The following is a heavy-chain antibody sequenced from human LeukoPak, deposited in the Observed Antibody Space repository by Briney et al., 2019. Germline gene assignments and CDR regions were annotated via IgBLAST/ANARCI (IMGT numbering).Heavy chain of an antibody. V-gene: IGHV4-61*02. J-gene: IGHJ5*02. CDR1: GGSISSGSYY. CDR3: ARETYDSSGRPFYNWFDP. CDR2: IYTSGSA. D-gene: IGHD3-22*01. Sequence: SQTLSLTCTVSGGSISSGSYYWSWIRQPAGKGLEWIGRIYTSGSANYNPSLKSRVTISVDTSKNQFSLKLSSVTAADTAVYYCARETYDSSGRPFYNWFDPWGQGTLVTVSS.